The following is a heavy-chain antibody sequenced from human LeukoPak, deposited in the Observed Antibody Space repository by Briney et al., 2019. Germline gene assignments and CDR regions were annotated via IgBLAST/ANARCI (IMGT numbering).Heavy chain of an antibody. D-gene: IGHD6-13*01. CDR1: GGSISSYY. CDR2: IYYSGST. V-gene: IGHV4-59*01. Sequence: SETLSLTCTVSGGSISSYYWSWIRQPPGKGLEWIGYIYYSGSTNYNPSLKSRVTISVDTSKNQFSLKLSSVTAADTAVYYCARSPGYSSSWYEEGCFDYWGQGTLVTVSS. CDR3: ARSPGYSSSWYEEGCFDY. J-gene: IGHJ4*02.